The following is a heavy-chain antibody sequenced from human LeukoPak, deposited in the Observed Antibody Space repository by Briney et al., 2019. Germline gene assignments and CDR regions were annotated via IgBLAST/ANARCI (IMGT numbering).Heavy chain of an antibody. CDR1: GGSISSYY. CDR2: TYYSGST. V-gene: IGHV4-59*08. J-gene: IGHJ4*02. CDR3: ARIRAYYFDY. Sequence: SETLSLTCTVSGGSISSYYWSWIRQPPGKGLEWIGYTYYSGSTNYNPSLKSRVIISLDTSKNQFSLKLRSVTAADTAVYYCARIRAYYFDYWGQGTLVTVSS.